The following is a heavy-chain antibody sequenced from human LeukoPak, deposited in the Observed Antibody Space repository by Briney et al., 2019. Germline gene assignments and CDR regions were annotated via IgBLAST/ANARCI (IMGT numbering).Heavy chain of an antibody. D-gene: IGHD6-25*01. CDR2: INSDGSST. CDR1: GFTFSSYW. Sequence: GGSLRLSCAASGFTFSSYWMHWVRQAPGKGLVWVSRINSDGSSTSYADSVKGRFTISRDNAKNTLYLQMNSLRAEDTAVYYCARSGYYYYMDVWGKGTTVTVSS. J-gene: IGHJ6*03. V-gene: IGHV3-74*01. CDR3: ARSGYYYYMDV.